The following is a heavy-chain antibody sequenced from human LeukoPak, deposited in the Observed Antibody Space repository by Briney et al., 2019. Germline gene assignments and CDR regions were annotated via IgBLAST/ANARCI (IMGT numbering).Heavy chain of an antibody. D-gene: IGHD3-22*01. CDR3: ARDLDYYDSSGPGYYAFDI. CDR2: INPSGGST. J-gene: IGHJ3*02. V-gene: IGHV1-46*01. Sequence: ASVKVSCKASGYTFSDYCIHWVRQAPGQGLEWMGIINPSGGSTSYAQKFQGRVTMTRDTSTSTVYMELSSLRSEDTAVYYCARDLDYYDSSGPGYYAFDIWGQGTMVTVSS. CDR1: GYTFSDYC.